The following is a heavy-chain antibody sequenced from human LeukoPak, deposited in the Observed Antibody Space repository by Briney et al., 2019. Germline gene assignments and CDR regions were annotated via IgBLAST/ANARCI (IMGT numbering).Heavy chain of an antibody. CDR3: ARFPGGAEYRHYYYMDV. V-gene: IGHV4-59*01. J-gene: IGHJ6*03. Sequence: SETLSLTCTVSGVSINNYFWSWVRQPPGKGLECVAYIYYSDSTNYKTSLKSRFTLSVEKSKDQFTLKLSSVTAADTPVYYCARFPGGAEYRHYYYMDVWGTGTTVTVSS. CDR1: GVSINNYF. D-gene: IGHD1-14*01. CDR2: IYYSDST.